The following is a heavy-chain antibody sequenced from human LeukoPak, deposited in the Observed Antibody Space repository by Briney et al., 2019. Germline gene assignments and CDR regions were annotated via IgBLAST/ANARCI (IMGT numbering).Heavy chain of an antibody. V-gene: IGHV4-34*01. J-gene: IGHJ4*02. CDR2: INHGGST. Sequence: PADTLSLTCAVCGGSFSGYFWSWIRQSPGKGLEWIGEINHGGSTTYNPSLQSRVTMSVDTSTNQISLKMTSVTAADTAIYYCARSSCSGGSCRAPGDYWGQGTLVTVSS. CDR1: GGSFSGYF. D-gene: IGHD2-15*01. CDR3: ARSSCSGGSCRAPGDY.